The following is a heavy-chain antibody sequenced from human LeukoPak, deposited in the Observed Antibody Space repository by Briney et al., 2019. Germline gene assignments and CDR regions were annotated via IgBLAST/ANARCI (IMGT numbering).Heavy chain of an antibody. CDR1: GGTFRSYA. CDR2: ISAYNGNT. D-gene: IGHD3-10*01. J-gene: IGHJ4*02. Sequence: ASVKVSCKASGGTFRSYAISWVRQAPGQGLEWMGWISAYNGNTNYAQKLQGRVTMTTDTSTSTAYMELRSLRSEDTAVYYCARVRYYYGSGSYSRSEIEDYWGQGTLVTVSS. CDR3: ARVRYYYGSGSYSRSEIEDY. V-gene: IGHV1-18*01.